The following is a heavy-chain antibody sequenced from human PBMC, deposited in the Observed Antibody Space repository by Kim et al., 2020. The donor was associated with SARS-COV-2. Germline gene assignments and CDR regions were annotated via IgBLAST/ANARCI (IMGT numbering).Heavy chain of an antibody. J-gene: IGHJ3*02. D-gene: IGHD6-19*01. CDR1: GFTFSGST. Sequence: GGSLRLSCAASGFTFSGSTMHWVRQASGKGLEWVGRIRSKASSYATAYAASGKNRFTISRDDSKNTAYLQRNSLKTEDTAVYYCTRVNPIAGGWYDAFDIWGQGTMVTVSS. CDR2: IRSKASSYAT. V-gene: IGHV3-73*01. CDR3: TRVNPIAGGWYDAFDI.